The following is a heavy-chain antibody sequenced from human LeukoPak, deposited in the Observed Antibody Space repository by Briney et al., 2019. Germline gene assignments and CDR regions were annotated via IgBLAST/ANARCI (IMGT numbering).Heavy chain of an antibody. D-gene: IGHD2-15*01. CDR1: GFTFSSYA. Sequence: PGGSLRLSCAASGFTFSSYAMSWVRQAPGKGLEWVSAISGSGGSTYYADSVKGRFTISRDNSKNTLYLQMNSLRAEDTAVYYCAKGSGVVAVAAITFDYWGQGTLVTVSS. CDR3: AKGSGVVAVAAITFDY. V-gene: IGHV3-23*01. J-gene: IGHJ4*02. CDR2: ISGSGGST.